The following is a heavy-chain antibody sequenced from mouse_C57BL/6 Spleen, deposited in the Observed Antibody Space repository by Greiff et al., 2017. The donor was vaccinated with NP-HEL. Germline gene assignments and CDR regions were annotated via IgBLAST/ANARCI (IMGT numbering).Heavy chain of an antibody. J-gene: IGHJ1*03. D-gene: IGHD2-2*01. CDR3: ARRGRVTTRGWYFDV. V-gene: IGHV1-52*01. CDR1: GYTFTSYW. CDR2: IDPSDSET. Sequence: VQLQQPGAELVRPGSSVKLSCKASGYTFTSYWMHWVKQRPIQGLEWIGNIDPSDSETHYNQKFKDKATLTVDKSSSTAYMQLSSLTSEDSAVYYCARRGRVTTRGWYFDVWGTGTTVTVSS.